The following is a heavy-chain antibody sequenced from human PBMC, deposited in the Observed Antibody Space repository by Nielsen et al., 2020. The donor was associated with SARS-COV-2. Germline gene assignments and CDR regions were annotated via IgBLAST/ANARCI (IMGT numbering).Heavy chain of an antibody. CDR3: VGSGSYYNVGYFQH. J-gene: IGHJ1*01. V-gene: IGHV3-7*01. Sequence: GESLKISCAASGFTFSSYWMSWVRQAPGKGLEWVANIKQDGSEKYYVDSVKGRFTISRDNAKNSLYLQMNSLRAEDTAVYYCVGSGSYYNVGYFQHWGQGTLVTVSS. CDR1: GFTFSSYW. D-gene: IGHD3-10*01. CDR2: IKQDGSEK.